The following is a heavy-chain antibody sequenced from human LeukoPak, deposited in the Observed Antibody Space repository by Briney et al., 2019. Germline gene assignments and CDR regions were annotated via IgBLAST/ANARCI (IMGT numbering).Heavy chain of an antibody. D-gene: IGHD3-16*01. J-gene: IGHJ4*02. V-gene: IGHV3-15*01. CDR2: SISKTDGGTT. CDR1: GFIFSKAW. CDR3: NTDCRAPSCFGGDD. Sequence: NLGGSLTLSCAASGFIFSKAWMNWVRQAPGKGREWVGRSISKTDGGTTDYAAPVKGRFTISTDDSKTTLYLQMNSLKTEATAVHYCNTDCRAPSCFGGDDWGQGTLVTVSS.